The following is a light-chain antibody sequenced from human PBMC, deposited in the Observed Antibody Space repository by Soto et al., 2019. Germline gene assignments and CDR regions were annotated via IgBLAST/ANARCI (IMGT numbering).Light chain of an antibody. CDR3: QQRADWPPT. CDR2: DAS. V-gene: IGKV3-11*01. CDR1: QSVGMY. J-gene: IGKJ1*01. Sequence: EIVLTQSPATLSLSPGDRATLSCKTSQSVGMYLAWYQQKPGQAPRLVIYDASDRATDVPPRFSGDGSGTDFTLTISSLEPEDFAVYFCQQRADWPPTVGQGTKVDSK.